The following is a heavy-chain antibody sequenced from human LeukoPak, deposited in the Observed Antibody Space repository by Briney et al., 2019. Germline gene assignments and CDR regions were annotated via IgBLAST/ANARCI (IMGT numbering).Heavy chain of an antibody. V-gene: IGHV3-7*01. J-gene: IGHJ4*02. D-gene: IGHD4-17*01. Sequence: GGSLRLSCAVSGFTLNRSWMSWVRQAPGKGLEWVANIKQGASEKYYVDSVKGRFTISRDNAKNSLNLQMNSLRAEDTAVYYCARHRGYDNGDPFDYWGLGTLVTVSS. CDR3: ARHRGYDNGDPFDY. CDR1: GFTLNRSW. CDR2: IKQGASEK.